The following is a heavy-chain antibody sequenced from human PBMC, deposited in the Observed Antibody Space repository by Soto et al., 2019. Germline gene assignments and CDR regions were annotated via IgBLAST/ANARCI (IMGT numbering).Heavy chain of an antibody. Sequence: ASVKVSCKASGYTFTSYGISWVRQAPGQGLEWMGWISAYNGNTNYAQKLQGRVTMTTDTSTSTAYMELRSLRSDDTAVYYCARASRPIRFLGGLPSPDFDYWGQGTLVTVSS. CDR3: ARASRPIRFLGGLPSPDFDY. CDR2: ISAYNGNT. D-gene: IGHD3-3*01. J-gene: IGHJ4*02. CDR1: GYTFTSYG. V-gene: IGHV1-18*04.